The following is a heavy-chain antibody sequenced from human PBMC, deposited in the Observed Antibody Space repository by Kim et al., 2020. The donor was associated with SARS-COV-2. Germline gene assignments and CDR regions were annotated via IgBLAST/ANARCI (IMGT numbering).Heavy chain of an antibody. J-gene: IGHJ6*02. CDR1: GFTFSSYA. V-gene: IGHV3-23*01. CDR2: ISGSGGST. D-gene: IGHD6-6*01. Sequence: GGSLRLSCAASGFTFSSYAMSWVRQAPGKGLEWVSAISGSGGSTYYADSVKGRFTISRDNSKNTLYLQMNSLRAEDTAVYYCAKASGSSSYYGMDVWGQGTTVTVSS. CDR3: AKASGSSSYYGMDV.